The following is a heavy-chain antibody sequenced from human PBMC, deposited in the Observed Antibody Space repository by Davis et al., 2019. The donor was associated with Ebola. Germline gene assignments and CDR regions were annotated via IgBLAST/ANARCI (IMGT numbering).Heavy chain of an antibody. CDR2: IYYSGST. CDR3: ARGLWFGELLYYYYGMDV. D-gene: IGHD3-10*01. V-gene: IGHV4-59*01. CDR1: GGSISSYY. J-gene: IGHJ6*02. Sequence: MPSETLSLTCTVSGGSISSYYWSWIRQPPGKGLEWIGYIYYSGSTNYNPSLKSRVTISVDTSKNQFSLKLSSVTAADTAVYYCARGLWFGELLYYYYGMDVWGQGTTVTVSS.